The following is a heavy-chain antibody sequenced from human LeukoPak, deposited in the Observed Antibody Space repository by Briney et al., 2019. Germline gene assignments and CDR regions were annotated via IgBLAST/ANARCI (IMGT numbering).Heavy chain of an antibody. CDR2: ISWNSGSI. CDR3: AKETGSGSPYFDY. V-gene: IGHV3-9*01. D-gene: IGHD6-19*01. Sequence: GGSLRLSCAASGFTFDDYAMHWVRQAPGKGLEWVSGISWNSGSIGYADSVKGRFTISRDNAKNSLYLQMNSLRAEDTALYYCAKETGSGSPYFDYWGQGTLVTVSS. CDR1: GFTFDDYA. J-gene: IGHJ4*02.